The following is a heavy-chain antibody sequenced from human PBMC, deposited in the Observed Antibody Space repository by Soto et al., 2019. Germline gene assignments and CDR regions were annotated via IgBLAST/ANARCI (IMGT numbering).Heavy chain of an antibody. Sequence: SVKVSCKASGGTFSSYAISWVRQAPGQGLEWMGGIIPIFGTANYAQKFQGRVTITADESTSTAYMELSSLRSEDTAVYYCARVAYYDLPDAFDIWGQGTMVTVSS. J-gene: IGHJ3*02. CDR1: GGTFSSYA. CDR3: ARVAYYDLPDAFDI. D-gene: IGHD3-22*01. V-gene: IGHV1-69*13. CDR2: IIPIFGTA.